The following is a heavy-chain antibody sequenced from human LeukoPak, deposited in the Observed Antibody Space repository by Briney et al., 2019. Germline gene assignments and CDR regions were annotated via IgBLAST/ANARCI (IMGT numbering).Heavy chain of an antibody. J-gene: IGHJ2*01. Sequence: SETLSLTCTVSGGSISSYYWSWIRQPPGKGLEWIGYIYYSGSTNYNPSLKSRVTISVDTSKNQFSLKLSSVTATDTAVYYCASLDYYDSSGYQNWYFDLWGRGTLVTVSS. CDR1: GGSISSYY. D-gene: IGHD3-22*01. V-gene: IGHV4-59*08. CDR3: ASLDYYDSSGYQNWYFDL. CDR2: IYYSGST.